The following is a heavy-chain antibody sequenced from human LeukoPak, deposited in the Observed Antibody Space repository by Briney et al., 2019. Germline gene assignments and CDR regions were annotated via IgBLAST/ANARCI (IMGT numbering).Heavy chain of an antibody. D-gene: IGHD5-12*01. CDR2: ISGNGGYT. CDR1: GFTFSSYS. J-gene: IGHJ4*02. CDR3: AKVLSTSAYGGSD. V-gene: IGHV3-23*01. Sequence: SGGSLRLSCAASGFTFSSYSMNWVRQAPGKGLEWVSSISGNGGYTYYADSVKGQFTISRDNSKNTLYLQMNSLRAEDTAIYYCAKVLSTSAYGGSDWGQGTLVTVSS.